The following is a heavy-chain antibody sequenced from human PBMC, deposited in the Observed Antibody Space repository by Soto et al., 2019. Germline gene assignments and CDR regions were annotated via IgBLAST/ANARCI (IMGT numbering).Heavy chain of an antibody. Sequence: QLRESGPGLLKPSETLSLTCTVSGGSISSPSYNWGWVRQPPGNGPEWIGTIFYSGTTQYIPSLRSRLAMSVDTSKSQVSLTLTSVTAADTAVYYCTTLASGHFDSWGQGAQVTVSS. CDR2: IFYSGTT. D-gene: IGHD2-8*02. V-gene: IGHV4-39*01. CDR1: GGSISSPSYN. CDR3: TTLASGHFDS. J-gene: IGHJ4*02.